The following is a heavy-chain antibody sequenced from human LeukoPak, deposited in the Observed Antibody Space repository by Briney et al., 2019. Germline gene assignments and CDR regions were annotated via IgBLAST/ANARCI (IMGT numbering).Heavy chain of an antibody. D-gene: IGHD2-2*01. J-gene: IGHJ4*02. CDR2: IKSKTDGGTT. V-gene: IGHV3-15*01. CDR1: GFTFSNAW. CDR3: TTTLYCSSTSCYEFNY. Sequence: GGSLRLSCAASGFTFSNAWMSWVRQGPGKGLEWVGRIKSKTDGGTTDYAAPVKGRFTISRDDSKNTLYLQMNSLKTEDTAVYYCTTTLYCSSTSCYEFNYWGQGTLVTVSS.